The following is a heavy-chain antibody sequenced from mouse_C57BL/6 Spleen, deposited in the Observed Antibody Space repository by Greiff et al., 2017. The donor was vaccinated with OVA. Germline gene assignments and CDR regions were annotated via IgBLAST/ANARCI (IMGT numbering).Heavy chain of an antibody. CDR1: GYTFTSYW. CDR3: ARWYYGSSYADY. D-gene: IGHD1-1*01. V-gene: IGHV1-50*01. J-gene: IGHJ2*01. Sequence: QVHVKQPGAELVKPGASVKLSCKASGYTFTSYWMQWVKQRPGQGLEWIGEIDPSDSYTNYNQKFKGKATLTVDTSSSTAYMQLSSLTSEDSAVYYCARWYYGSSYADYWGQGTTLTVSS. CDR2: IDPSDSYT.